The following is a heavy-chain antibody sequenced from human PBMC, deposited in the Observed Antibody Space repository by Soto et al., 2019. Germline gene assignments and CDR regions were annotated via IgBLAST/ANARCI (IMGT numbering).Heavy chain of an antibody. CDR2: IYHSGST. J-gene: IGHJ5*02. CDR3: ARVPDR. V-gene: IGHV4-30-2*01. Sequence: PSETLSLTCAVSGRSISSGGYSWSWLRQPPGKGLEWIGYIYHSGSTYYNPSLKSRVTISVDRSKNQFSLKLSSVTAADTAVYYCARVPDRWGQGTLVTVSS. CDR1: GRSISSGGYS. D-gene: IGHD2-2*01.